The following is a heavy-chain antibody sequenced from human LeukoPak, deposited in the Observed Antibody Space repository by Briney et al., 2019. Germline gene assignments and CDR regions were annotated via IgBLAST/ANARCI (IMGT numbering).Heavy chain of an antibody. Sequence: GGSLRLSCAASGFTVSSNYMSWVRQAPGKGLEWVSVIYSGGNTYYADSVKGRFTISRDNSKNTLYLQMNSLRAEDTAVYYCARDGSRSSNSGYMDVWGKGTTVTVSS. CDR2: IYSGGNT. J-gene: IGHJ6*03. CDR1: GFTVSSNY. CDR3: ARDGSRSSNSGYMDV. D-gene: IGHD6-13*01. V-gene: IGHV3-53*01.